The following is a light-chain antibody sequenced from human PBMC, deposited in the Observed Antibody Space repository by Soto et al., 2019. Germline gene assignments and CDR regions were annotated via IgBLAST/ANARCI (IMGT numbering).Light chain of an antibody. CDR2: DVS. V-gene: IGLV2-14*01. CDR3: SSYTSASTPLV. J-gene: IGLJ2*01. CDR1: GSDVGGYNY. Sequence: QSALTQPASVSGSPGQSITISCTGTGSDVGGYNYVSWYQQHPGKAPKVMIYDVSNRPSGVSNRFSGSKFGNTASLTISGLQAEDVADYYCSSYTSASTPLVFGGGTKLTVL.